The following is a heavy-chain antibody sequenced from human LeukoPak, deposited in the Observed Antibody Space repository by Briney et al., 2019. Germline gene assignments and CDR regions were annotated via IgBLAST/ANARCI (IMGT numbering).Heavy chain of an antibody. V-gene: IGHV3-33*01. D-gene: IGHD6-19*01. CDR2: IWYDGSNK. CDR1: GFTFSSYG. J-gene: IGHJ4*02. CDR3: ARDYRGYSSGARERPYDY. Sequence: GGSLRLSCAASGFTFSSYGMHWVRQAPGKGLEWVAVIWYDGSNKYYADSVKGRFTISRDNSKNTLYLQMNSLRAEDTAVYYCARDYRGYSSGARERPYDYWGQGTLVTVSS.